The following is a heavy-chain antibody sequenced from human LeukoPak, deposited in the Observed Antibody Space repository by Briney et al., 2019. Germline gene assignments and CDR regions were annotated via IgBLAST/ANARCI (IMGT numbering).Heavy chain of an antibody. CDR2: IKPDGSEI. J-gene: IGHJ4*02. CDR1: GFTFSDYW. CDR3: TRSLDY. V-gene: IGHV3-7*02. D-gene: IGHD2-15*01. Sequence: GGSLRLSCAASGFTFSDYWMDWVRQTPGKGLEWVANIKPDGSEIYYVDSVKGRFTISRDNAKNSLYLQMNSLRAEDTAVYYCTRSLDYWGQGTLVTVSS.